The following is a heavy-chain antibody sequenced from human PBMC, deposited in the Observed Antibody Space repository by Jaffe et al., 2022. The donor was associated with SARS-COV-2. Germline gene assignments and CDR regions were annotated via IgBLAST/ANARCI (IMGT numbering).Heavy chain of an antibody. Sequence: EVQLVESGGGLVQPGGSLRLSCAASGFIFSSYWMHWVRQAPGKGLVWVSRITNDGTNTRYADSVKGRFTISRDNARNTLYLQMSSLRAEDTAVYYCARDTNGAFDIWGQGTMVTVSP. CDR3: ARDTNGAFDI. V-gene: IGHV3-74*01. D-gene: IGHD2-8*01. CDR1: GFIFSSYW. J-gene: IGHJ3*02. CDR2: ITNDGTNT.